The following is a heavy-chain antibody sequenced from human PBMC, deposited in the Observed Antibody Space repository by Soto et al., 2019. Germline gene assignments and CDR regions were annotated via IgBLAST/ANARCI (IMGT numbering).Heavy chain of an antibody. D-gene: IGHD3-3*02. J-gene: IGHJ4*02. CDR1: GFTFSSYW. CDR2: IKQDESEK. Sequence: GGSLRLSCAASGFTFSSYWMSWVRQAPGKGLEWVANIKQDESEKYYVDSVKGRFTISRDNAKNSLYLQMNSLRAEDTAMYYCALLIRGGHFAPLYFDYWGQGTLVTVSS. CDR3: ALLIRGGHFAPLYFDY. V-gene: IGHV3-7*03.